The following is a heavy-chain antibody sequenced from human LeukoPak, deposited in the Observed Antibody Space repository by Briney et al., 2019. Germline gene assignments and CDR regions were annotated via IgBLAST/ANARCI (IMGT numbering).Heavy chain of an antibody. J-gene: IGHJ4*02. CDR3: ARHRALNIYADYDY. Sequence: GESLKISCKGSGYSFTSYWIGWVRQMPGKGLEWMGIIYPGDSDTKYNPSFQGQVTISADKSSSTAYLQWSSLKASDTAMYYCARHRALNIYADYDYWGQGTQVTVSS. V-gene: IGHV5-51*01. CDR1: GYSFTSYW. D-gene: IGHD4-17*01. CDR2: IYPGDSDT.